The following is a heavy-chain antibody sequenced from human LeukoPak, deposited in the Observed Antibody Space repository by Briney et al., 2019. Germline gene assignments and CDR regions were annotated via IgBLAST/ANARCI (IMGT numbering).Heavy chain of an antibody. Sequence: GGSLRLSCAASGFTLSVYWMHWVRQIPGKGLVWVARINGDGTITNYADSVKGRLTISRDNGKNMLYLQMTSLRAEDTAVYYCASLSGYDSSYFDYWGQGTLVTVSS. CDR1: GFTLSVYW. J-gene: IGHJ4*02. V-gene: IGHV3-74*01. D-gene: IGHD5-12*01. CDR3: ASLSGYDSSYFDY. CDR2: INGDGTIT.